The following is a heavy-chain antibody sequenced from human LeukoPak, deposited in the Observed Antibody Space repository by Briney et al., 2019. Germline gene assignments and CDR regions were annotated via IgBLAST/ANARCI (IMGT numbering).Heavy chain of an antibody. CDR3: ARETVAGTGDDAFDI. J-gene: IGHJ3*02. D-gene: IGHD1-1*01. CDR2: INPNSGGT. V-gene: IGHV1-2*02. Sequence: ASVKVSCKASGYTFTSYDINWVRQATGQGLEWMGWINPNSGGTNYAQKFQGRVTMTRDTSISTAYMELSRLRSDDTAVYYCARETVAGTGDDAFDIWGQGTMVTVSS. CDR1: GYTFTSYD.